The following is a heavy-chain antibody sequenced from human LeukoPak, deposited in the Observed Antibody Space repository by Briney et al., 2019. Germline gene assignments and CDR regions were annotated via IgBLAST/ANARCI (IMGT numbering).Heavy chain of an antibody. Sequence: PGGSLRLSCAASGFTFSSYGMHWVRQAPGKGLEWVAFIRYDESNKYYADSVKGRFTFSRDNSKNTLYLQMNSLRAEDTAVYYCAKPRSLNIVGGAVDYWGQGTLVTVSS. CDR2: IRYDESNK. CDR1: GFTFSSYG. J-gene: IGHJ4*02. CDR3: AKPRSLNIVGGAVDY. D-gene: IGHD1-26*01. V-gene: IGHV3-30*02.